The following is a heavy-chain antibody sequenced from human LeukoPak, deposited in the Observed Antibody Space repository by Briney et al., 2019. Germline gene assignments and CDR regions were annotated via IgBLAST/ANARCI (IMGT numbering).Heavy chain of an antibody. CDR2: IYYSGST. Sequence: SETLSLTCTVSGGSISNYYWSWIRQPPGKGLEWIGYIYYSGSTNYNPALKSRVTISVDTSKNQFSLKLSSVTAADTAVYYCARRLNSESYSLDAFDIWGQGTMVTVSS. D-gene: IGHD1-26*01. CDR3: ARRLNSESYSLDAFDI. CDR1: GGSISNYY. J-gene: IGHJ3*02. V-gene: IGHV4-59*01.